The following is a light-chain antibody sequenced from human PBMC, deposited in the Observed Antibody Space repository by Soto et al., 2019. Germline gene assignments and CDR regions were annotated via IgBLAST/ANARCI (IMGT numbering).Light chain of an antibody. V-gene: IGLV2-11*01. CDR2: DVT. CDR1: SSDAGRYDY. CDR3: CSFAGSYSYV. Sequence: QSALTQPRSVSGSPGQSVTISCTGTSSDAGRYDYVSWYQQHPGKAPKLIVYDVTERPSGVPDRFSGSKSGNTASLTISGLQAEDEADYSCCSFAGSYSYVFGTGTKVTVL. J-gene: IGLJ1*01.